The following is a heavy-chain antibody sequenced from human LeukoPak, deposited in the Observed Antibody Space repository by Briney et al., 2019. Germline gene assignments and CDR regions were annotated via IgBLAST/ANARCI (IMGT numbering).Heavy chain of an antibody. CDR1: GFTFSTYA. J-gene: IGHJ4*02. Sequence: GRSVRLSCAASGFTFSTYAVNWVRQAPGKGLEWGSAISSSGGTTYYADSVAGRFSISRDNSKNTLYLRMNSLRAVDTAIYYCAKDRNAWPTNFDSWGQGTLVTVSA. CDR3: AKDRNAWPTNFDS. D-gene: IGHD5-24*01. V-gene: IGHV3-23*01. CDR2: ISSSGGTT.